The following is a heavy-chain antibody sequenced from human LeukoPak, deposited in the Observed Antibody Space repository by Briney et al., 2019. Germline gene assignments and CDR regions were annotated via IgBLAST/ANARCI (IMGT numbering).Heavy chain of an antibody. CDR3: AREAECSGGSCYSYGWFDP. D-gene: IGHD2-15*01. V-gene: IGHV4-61*01. CDR2: ISHSGSA. J-gene: IGHJ5*02. Sequence: SETLSLTCTVSGGSVSSGLNKWSWIRQPPGKELEWIGDISHSGSASYNPSLRSRVTISLDTSTNQFSLTLGSVTAADTAVYYCAREAECSGGSCYSYGWFDPWGQGTQVIVSS. CDR1: GGSVSSGLNK.